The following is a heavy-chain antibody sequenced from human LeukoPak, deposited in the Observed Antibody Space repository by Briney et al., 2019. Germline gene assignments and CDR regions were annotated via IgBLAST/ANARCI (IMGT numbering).Heavy chain of an antibody. D-gene: IGHD6-19*01. CDR3: ARDQWPLPYDY. J-gene: IGHJ4*02. CDR2: IKQDGSEK. V-gene: IGHV3-7*04. CDR1: GGSITSTNW. Sequence: QTSGTLSLTCGVSGGSITSTNWWSWVRQAPGKGLEWVANIKQDGSEKYYVDSVKGRFTISRDNAKNSLYLQMNSLRAEDTAVYYCARDQWPLPYDYWGQGTLVTVSA.